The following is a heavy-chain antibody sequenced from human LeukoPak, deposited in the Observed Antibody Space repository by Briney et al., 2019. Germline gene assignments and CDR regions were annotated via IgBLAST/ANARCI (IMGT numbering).Heavy chain of an antibody. D-gene: IGHD6-19*01. CDR1: GGSISSGSYY. V-gene: IGHV4-61*02. CDR3: AGGDSGYSSGWYRFDY. J-gene: IGHJ4*02. CDR2: IYTSGST. Sequence: PSETLSLTSIVSGGSISSGSYYWSWIRQPAGKGLECIGRIYTSGSTNYNPSLKSRVTISVDTSKNQFSLKLSSVTAADTAVYYCAGGDSGYSSGWYRFDYWGQGTLVTVSS.